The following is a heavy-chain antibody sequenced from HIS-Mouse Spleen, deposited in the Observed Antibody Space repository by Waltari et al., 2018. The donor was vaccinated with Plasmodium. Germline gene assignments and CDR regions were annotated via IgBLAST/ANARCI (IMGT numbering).Heavy chain of an antibody. V-gene: IGHV1-18*01. D-gene: IGHD6-19*01. CDR1: GYTFTRYG. J-gene: IGHJ3*02. CDR2: ISAYNGNT. Sequence: QVQLVQSGTDMKKPGASVKVSCKASGYTFTRYGINWVRQAPGQGLEWMGWISAYNGNTNYAQKSQGRVTMTTDTSTSTAYMQLRSLRSDDTAVYYCARGSAGDAFDIWGQGTMVTVSS. CDR3: ARGSAGDAFDI.